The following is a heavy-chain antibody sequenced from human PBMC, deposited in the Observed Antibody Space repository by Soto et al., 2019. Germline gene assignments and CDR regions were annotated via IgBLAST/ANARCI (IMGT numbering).Heavy chain of an antibody. V-gene: IGHV3-64*01. D-gene: IGHD1-26*01. CDR3: ARDTKSGSYSLDY. Sequence: EVQLVESGGGLFKPGGSLRLSGAASGLTFSSYAMHWVRQAPGKGLEYVSAISSNGGSTYYANSVKGRFTISRDNSKNTLYLQMGSLRAEDMAVYYCARDTKSGSYSLDYWGQGTLVTVSS. CDR1: GLTFSSYA. CDR2: ISSNGGST. J-gene: IGHJ4*02.